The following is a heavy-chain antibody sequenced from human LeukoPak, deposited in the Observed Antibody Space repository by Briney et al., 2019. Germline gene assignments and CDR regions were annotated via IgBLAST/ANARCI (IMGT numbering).Heavy chain of an antibody. CDR1: GFAFGTSW. D-gene: IGHD3-22*01. J-gene: IGHJ4*02. CDR2: INTDGSEQ. Sequence: GWSLRLSCAASGFAFGTSWMNWVRQAPGKGLEWVAKINTDGSEQDYVDSVKGRFTISRDHAKNSVSLVMDSVSAGDTAVYFCARGQRSDSGYSPFDSWGQGTLVTVSS. V-gene: IGHV3-7*04. CDR3: ARGQRSDSGYSPFDS.